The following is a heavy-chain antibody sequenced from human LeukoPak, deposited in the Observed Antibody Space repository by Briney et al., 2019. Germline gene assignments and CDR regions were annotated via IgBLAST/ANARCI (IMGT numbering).Heavy chain of an antibody. J-gene: IGHJ4*02. CDR3: ARATAGTTLFEGIDY. CDR2: IYHSGST. Sequence: SETLSLTCTASAYSISSGYYWGWIRQPPGKGLEWIGSIYHSGSTYYNPSLKSRVTISLDTSKNQFSLKLSSVTAADTAVYYCARATAGTTLFEGIDYWGQGTLVTVSS. D-gene: IGHD1-1*01. CDR1: AYSISSGYY. V-gene: IGHV4-38-2*02.